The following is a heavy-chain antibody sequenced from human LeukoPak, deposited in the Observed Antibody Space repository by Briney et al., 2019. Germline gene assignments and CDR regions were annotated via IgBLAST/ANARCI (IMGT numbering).Heavy chain of an antibody. J-gene: IGHJ4*02. Sequence: PGGSLRLSCTASGFTFGVYAMSWVRQAPGKGLEWVGFIRSKAYGGTTEYAASVKGRFTISRDDSKSIAYLQMNSLKTEDTAVYYCTREYAQGGFDYWGQGTLVTVSS. V-gene: IGHV3-49*04. CDR3: TREYAQGGFDY. CDR2: IRSKAYGGTT. D-gene: IGHD2-2*01. CDR1: GFTFGVYA.